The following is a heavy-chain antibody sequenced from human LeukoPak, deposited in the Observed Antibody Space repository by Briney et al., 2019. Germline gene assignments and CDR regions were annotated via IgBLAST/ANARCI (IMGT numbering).Heavy chain of an antibody. V-gene: IGHV3-21*01. CDR2: ISSSSSYI. CDR3: ATLTKGYYYGMDV. D-gene: IGHD4/OR15-4a*01. CDR1: GFTFSSYS. Sequence: GGSLRLSCAASGFTFSSYSMNWVRQAPGKGLEWVSSISSSSSYIYCADSVKGRFTISRDNAKNSLYLQMNSLRAEDTAVYYCATLTKGYYYGMDVWGKGTTVTVSS. J-gene: IGHJ6*04.